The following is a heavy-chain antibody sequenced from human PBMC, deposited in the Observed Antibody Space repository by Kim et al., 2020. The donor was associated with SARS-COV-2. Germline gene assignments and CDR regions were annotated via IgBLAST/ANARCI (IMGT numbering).Heavy chain of an antibody. Sequence: YNPSLKSRVTISVDTSKNQFSLKLSSVTAADTAVYYCARFEILYRGWFDPWGQGTLVTVSS. CDR3: ARFEILYRGWFDP. D-gene: IGHD2-8*01. V-gene: IGHV4-4*09. J-gene: IGHJ5*02.